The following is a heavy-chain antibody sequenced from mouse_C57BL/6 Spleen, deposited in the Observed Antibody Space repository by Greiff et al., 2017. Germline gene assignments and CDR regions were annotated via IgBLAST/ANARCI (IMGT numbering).Heavy chain of an antibody. CDR1: GYAFSSYW. CDR2: IYPGDGDT. Sequence: VHLVESGAELVKPGASVKISCKASGYAFSSYWMNWVKQRPGKGLEWIGQIYPGDGDTNYNGKFKGKATLTADKSSSTAYMQLSSLTSEDSAVYFCARSTDWAWFAYWGQGTLVTVSA. J-gene: IGHJ3*01. V-gene: IGHV1-80*01. D-gene: IGHD4-1*01. CDR3: ARSTDWAWFAY.